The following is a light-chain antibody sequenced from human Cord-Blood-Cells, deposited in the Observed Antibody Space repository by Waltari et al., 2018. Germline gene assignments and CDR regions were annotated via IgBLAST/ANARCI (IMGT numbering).Light chain of an antibody. CDR1: QSVSSSY. V-gene: IGKV3-20*01. CDR3: QQYGSSPLFT. Sequence: EIVLTQSPGTLSLSTGERATLSCRASQSVSSSYLAWYQQKPGQAPRLLIYGAASRPNGMPDRFSGSGSGTDFTLTISRLEPEDFAVYYCQQYGSSPLFTFGPGTKVDIK. J-gene: IGKJ3*01. CDR2: GAA.